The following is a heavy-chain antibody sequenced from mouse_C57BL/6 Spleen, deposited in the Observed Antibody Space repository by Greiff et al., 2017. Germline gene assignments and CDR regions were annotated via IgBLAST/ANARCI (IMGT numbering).Heavy chain of an antibody. V-gene: IGHV1-61*01. CDR2: IYPSDSET. Sequence: QVQLKQPGAELVRPGSSVKLSCKASGYTFTSYWMDWVKQRPGQGLEWIGNIYPSDSETHYNQKFKDKATLTVDKSSSTAYMQLSSLTSEDSAVYYCARSRTGTFAYWGQGTLVTVSA. D-gene: IGHD4-1*01. CDR3: ARSRTGTFAY. CDR1: GYTFTSYW. J-gene: IGHJ3*01.